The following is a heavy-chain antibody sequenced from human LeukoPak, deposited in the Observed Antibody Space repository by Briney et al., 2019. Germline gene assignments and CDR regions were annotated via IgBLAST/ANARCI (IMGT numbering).Heavy chain of an antibody. CDR1: GFTFSDFA. V-gene: IGHV3-23*01. Sequence: QPGGSLSLSCAASGFTFSDFAMIWVRQSPGKTGLEWVSSIFQGGGEIHYADSVRGRFTISRDNSKSTLFLQMNSLRAEDTAIYYCATYRQVLLPFESWGQGTLVTVSS. CDR3: ATYRQVLLPFES. D-gene: IGHD5-18*01. CDR2: IFQGGGEI. J-gene: IGHJ4*02.